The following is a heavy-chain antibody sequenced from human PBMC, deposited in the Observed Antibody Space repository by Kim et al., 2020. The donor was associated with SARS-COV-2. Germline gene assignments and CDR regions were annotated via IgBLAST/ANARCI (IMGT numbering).Heavy chain of an antibody. Sequence: SADSVKGRFTISRDNAKNSLYLQMNSLRDEDTAVYYCAREIGGFIAAAGTWGQGTLVTVSS. CDR3: AREIGGFIAAAGT. D-gene: IGHD6-13*01. V-gene: IGHV3-48*02. J-gene: IGHJ4*02.